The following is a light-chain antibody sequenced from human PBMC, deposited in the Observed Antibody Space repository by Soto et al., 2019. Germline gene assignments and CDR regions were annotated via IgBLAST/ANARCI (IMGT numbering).Light chain of an antibody. Sequence: EIVLTQSPGTLSLSPGERATLSCRASQSVSSSYLAWYQQKPGQAPRLLICGASSRATGIPDRFSGSGSGTDFTLTISRLEPEDFAVYYCQQYGSSPGLTFGGGTKVEIK. J-gene: IGKJ4*01. V-gene: IGKV3-20*01. CDR2: GAS. CDR3: QQYGSSPGLT. CDR1: QSVSSSY.